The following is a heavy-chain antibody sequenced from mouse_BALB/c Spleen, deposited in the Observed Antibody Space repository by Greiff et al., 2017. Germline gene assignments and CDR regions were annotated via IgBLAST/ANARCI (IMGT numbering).Heavy chain of an antibody. CDR2: ISDGGSYT. D-gene: IGHD2-1*01. J-gene: IGHJ2*01. Sequence: DVKLVESGGGLVKPGGSLKLSCAASGFTFSDYYMYWVRQTPEKRLEWVATISDGGSYTYYPDSVKGRFTISRDNAKNNLYLQMSSLKSEDTAMYYCARGYGNYRYFDYWGQGTTLTVSS. CDR1: GFTFSDYY. V-gene: IGHV5-4*02. CDR3: ARGYGNYRYFDY.